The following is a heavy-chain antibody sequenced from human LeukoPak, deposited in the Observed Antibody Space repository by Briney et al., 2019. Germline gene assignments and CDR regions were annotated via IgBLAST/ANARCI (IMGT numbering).Heavy chain of an antibody. CDR1: SASINSSPYF. Sequence: SETLSLTCSVSSASINSSPYFWAWIRQSSGKGLEWIATISYSGTTYYNPSLKSRVTISVDTSKNHFSLRLTSVNAADTAMYYCVKSGGYGLIDYWGQGTLVTVSS. J-gene: IGHJ4*02. CDR3: VKSGGYGLIDY. CDR2: ISYSGTT. V-gene: IGHV4-39*02. D-gene: IGHD1-26*01.